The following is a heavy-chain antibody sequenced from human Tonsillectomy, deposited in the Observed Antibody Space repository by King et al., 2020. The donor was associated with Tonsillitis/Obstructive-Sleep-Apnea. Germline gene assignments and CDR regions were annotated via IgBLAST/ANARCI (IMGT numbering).Heavy chain of an antibody. Sequence: QLVQSGAEVKKPGESLKISCKGSGYSFTSYWIGWVRQMPGKGLEWMGSIYPGDSDTRYSPSFPGQVTISADKSISTAYLQWSSLKASDTAMFYCARGGLPGYCSGGSCYYYFDYWGQGTLVTVSS. J-gene: IGHJ4*02. CDR3: ARGGLPGYCSGGSCYYYFDY. CDR2: IYPGDSDT. CDR1: GYSFTSYW. V-gene: IGHV5-51*01. D-gene: IGHD2-15*01.